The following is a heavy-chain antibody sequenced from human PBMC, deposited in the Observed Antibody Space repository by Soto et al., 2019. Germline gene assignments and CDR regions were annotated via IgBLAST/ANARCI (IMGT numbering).Heavy chain of an antibody. CDR2: IIPIFGTA. D-gene: IGHD3-9*01. CDR1: GGTFSSYA. CDR3: ARAGTYYDILTGYGPLSDPHKPYNWFDP. V-gene: IGHV1-69*13. Sequence: GASVKVSCKASGGTFSSYAISWVRQAPGQGLEWMGGIIPIFGTANYAQKFQGRVTITADESTSTAYMELSSLRSEDTAAYYCARAGTYYDILTGYGPLSDPHKPYNWFDPWGQGTLVTVSS. J-gene: IGHJ5*02.